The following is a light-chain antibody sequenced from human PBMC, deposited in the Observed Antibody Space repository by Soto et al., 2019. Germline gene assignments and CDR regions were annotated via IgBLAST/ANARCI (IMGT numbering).Light chain of an antibody. V-gene: IGKV1-39*01. J-gene: IGKJ5*01. CDR2: AAS. CDR1: QSISSY. CDR3: QQSYSPPPIT. Sequence: DIQMTHSPSSLSASVGDIVTITCRASQSISSYLNWYQQRPGKAPKLLIYAASSLQSGVPSRFGGSGSGTDFSLTISSLQPEDSATYYCQQSYSPPPITFGQGTRLEIK.